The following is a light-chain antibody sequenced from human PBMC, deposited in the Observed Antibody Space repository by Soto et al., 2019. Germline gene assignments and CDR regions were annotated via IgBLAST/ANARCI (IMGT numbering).Light chain of an antibody. J-gene: IGKJ3*01. CDR1: QSVSSSY. Sequence: EIVLTQSPGTLSLSPGERATLSCRASQSVSSSYLAWYQQKPGQAPRLLIYGASSRATGIPDRFSGSGSGTDFTLTISSLEPEDFEVYYCQQYDTFGPGTKVDIK. V-gene: IGKV3-20*01. CDR2: GAS. CDR3: QQYDT.